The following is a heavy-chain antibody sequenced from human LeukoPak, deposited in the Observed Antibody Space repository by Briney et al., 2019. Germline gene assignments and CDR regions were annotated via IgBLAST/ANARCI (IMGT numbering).Heavy chain of an antibody. CDR1: GFTFSTCS. CDR3: AKDRLGYCSSTSCAYFDY. CDR2: ITTSSIYI. Sequence: GGSLTLSCAPSGFTFSTCSMNWVRQDPGTGMEWPSSITTSSIYIYYAESVKGRFTISRDNAKNSLCLQMDSLRAEGTAVYYCAKDRLGYCSSTSCAYFDYWGQGTLVTVSS. D-gene: IGHD2-2*01. J-gene: IGHJ4*02. V-gene: IGHV3-21*01.